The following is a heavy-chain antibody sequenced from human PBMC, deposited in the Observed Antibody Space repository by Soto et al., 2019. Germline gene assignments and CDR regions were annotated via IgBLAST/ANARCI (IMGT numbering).Heavy chain of an antibody. Sequence: SETLSLTCTVSGGSISSGGYYWSWIRQHPGKGLEWIGYIYYSGSTYYNPSLKSRVTISVDTSKNQFSLKLSSVTAADTAVFYCARVYYDSSGYYLAYFDYWGQGTLVTVS. CDR1: GGSISSGGYY. CDR3: ARVYYDSSGYYLAYFDY. D-gene: IGHD3-22*01. J-gene: IGHJ4*02. CDR2: IYYSGST. V-gene: IGHV4-31*03.